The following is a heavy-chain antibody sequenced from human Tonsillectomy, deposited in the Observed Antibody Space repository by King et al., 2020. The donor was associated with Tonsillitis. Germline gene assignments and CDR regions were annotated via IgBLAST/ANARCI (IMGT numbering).Heavy chain of an antibody. CDR1: GFTFSSYA. CDR2: ISFDGSSN. Sequence: QVQLVESGGGVVQPGRSLRLSCEASGFTFSSYAMHWVRQAPGKGLEWLITISFDGSSNYYADSVKGLFTTSRDNPKNTLYLQMNSLRAEDTAVYYCARMDCSSTSCYSYWGQGTLVTVSS. D-gene: IGHD2-2*02. J-gene: IGHJ4*02. V-gene: IGHV3-30-3*01. CDR3: ARMDCSSTSCYSY.